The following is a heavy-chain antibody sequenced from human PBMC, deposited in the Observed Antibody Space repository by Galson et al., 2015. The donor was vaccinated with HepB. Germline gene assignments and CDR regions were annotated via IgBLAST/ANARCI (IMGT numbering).Heavy chain of an antibody. CDR1: GFTFSSYA. CDR3: ARVLQLWLPSSHDAFDI. CDR2: ISYDGSNK. D-gene: IGHD5-18*01. V-gene: IGHV3-30*04. Sequence: SLRLSCAASGFTFSSYAMHWVRQAPGKGLEWVAVISYDGSNKYYADSVKGRFTISRDNSKNTLYLQMNSLRAEDTAVYYCARVLQLWLPSSHDAFDIWGQGTMVTVSS. J-gene: IGHJ3*02.